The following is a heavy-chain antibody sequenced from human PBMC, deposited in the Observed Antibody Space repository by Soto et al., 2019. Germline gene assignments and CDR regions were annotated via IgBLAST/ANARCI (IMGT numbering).Heavy chain of an antibody. CDR2: INPNSGGT. Sequence: ASVKVSCKASGYTFTGYYMHWVRQAPGQGLEWMGWINPNSGGTNYAQKFQGWVTMTRDTSISTVYMELSSLRSEDTAVYYCARGRCSSTSCYAKLPYYYYYGMDVWGQGTTVTVSS. V-gene: IGHV1-2*04. CDR3: ARGRCSSTSCYAKLPYYYYYGMDV. CDR1: GYTFTGYY. J-gene: IGHJ6*02. D-gene: IGHD2-2*01.